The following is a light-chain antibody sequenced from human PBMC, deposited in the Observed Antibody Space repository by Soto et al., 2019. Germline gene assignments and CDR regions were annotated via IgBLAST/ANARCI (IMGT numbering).Light chain of an antibody. V-gene: IGKV1-33*01. CDR3: QQYDR. CDR1: EDLSNY. Sequence: DIQMTQSPSSLSASIGDRVTITCHTREDLSNYLNWYQQKPGKAPKLLIYDTSNLETGVPSRFSGSRAGTHFTFTSSSLQPEDIARYYCQQYDRLGQGTKVESK. J-gene: IGKJ2*01. CDR2: DTS.